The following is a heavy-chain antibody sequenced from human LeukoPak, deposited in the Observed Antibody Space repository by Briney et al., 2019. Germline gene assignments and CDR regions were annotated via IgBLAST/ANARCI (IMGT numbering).Heavy chain of an antibody. D-gene: IGHD1-26*01. CDR2: INNSVST. CDR1: GGSFSGYY. J-gene: IGHJ4*02. V-gene: IGHV4-34*01. CDR3: ARGQTIVGATGDF. Sequence: SETLSLTCAVYGGSFSGYYWSWIRQPPGKGLEWIGEINNSVSTNYNPSLKSRVTISVDTSKNQFSLKLSSVTAADTAVYYCARGQTIVGATGDFWGQGTLVTVSS.